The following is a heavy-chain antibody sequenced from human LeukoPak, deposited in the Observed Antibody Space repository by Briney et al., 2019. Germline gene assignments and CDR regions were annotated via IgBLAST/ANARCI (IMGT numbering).Heavy chain of an antibody. CDR3: AIVYYDYWSGYSRETLDI. CDR2: IYPGDSDT. V-gene: IGHV5-51*01. D-gene: IGHD3-3*01. Sequence: PGESLKISCKASGYSFTTYWIGWVRQMPGKGLEWMGIIYPGDSDTRYSPSFQGQVTISADKSINTAYLQWSNLKASDTAMYYCAIVYYDYWSGYSRETLDIWGQGTMVTVS. J-gene: IGHJ3*02. CDR1: GYSFTTYW.